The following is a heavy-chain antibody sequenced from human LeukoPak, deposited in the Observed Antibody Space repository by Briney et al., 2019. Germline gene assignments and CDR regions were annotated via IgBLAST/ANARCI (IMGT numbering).Heavy chain of an antibody. J-gene: IGHJ4*02. Sequence: ASVKVSCKASGYTFTSYDINWVQQATGQGLEWMGWMNPNSGNTGYAQKLQDRVIITRNTSISTAYMELSSLRSEDTAVYYCARGYCSSTTCHFDYWGQGTLVTVSS. V-gene: IGHV1-8*03. CDR3: ARGYCSSTTCHFDY. CDR2: MNPNSGNT. D-gene: IGHD2-2*01. CDR1: GYTFTSYD.